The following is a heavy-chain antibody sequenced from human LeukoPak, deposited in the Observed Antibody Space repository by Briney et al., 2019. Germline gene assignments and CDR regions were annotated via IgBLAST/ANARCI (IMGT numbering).Heavy chain of an antibody. V-gene: IGHV4-61*02. CDR1: GGSISSGSYY. CDR3: ARENYYDTSD. D-gene: IGHD3-22*01. CDR2: IFLSGST. Sequence: SETLSLTCSVSGGSISSGSYYWSWIRQPAGKGLEWIGRIFLSGSTNYNPSLKSRVTMSIATSKNQFSLSLRSVTAADTAVYYCARENYYDTSDWGQGTLVTVSS. J-gene: IGHJ4*02.